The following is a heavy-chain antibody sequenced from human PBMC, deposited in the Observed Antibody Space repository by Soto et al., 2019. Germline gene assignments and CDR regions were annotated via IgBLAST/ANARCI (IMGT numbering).Heavy chain of an antibody. CDR1: GFTFSSYA. J-gene: IGHJ4*02. V-gene: IGHV3-23*01. Sequence: PGGSLRLSCAASGFTFSSYAMSWVRQAPGKGLEWVSAISGSGGSTYYADSVKGRFTISRDNSKNTLYLQMNSLRAEDTAVYYCAKVPQLWFGEANFDHWGQGTLVTVSS. CDR2: ISGSGGST. CDR3: AKVPQLWFGEANFDH. D-gene: IGHD3-10*01.